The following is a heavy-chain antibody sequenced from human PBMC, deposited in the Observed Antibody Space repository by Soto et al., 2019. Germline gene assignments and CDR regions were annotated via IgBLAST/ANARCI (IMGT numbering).Heavy chain of an antibody. CDR2: IWYDGSNK. Sequence: GGSLRLSCAASGFTFSGYGMHWVRQAPGKGLEWMAVIWYDGSNKYYADSVKGRFTISRDNYKNTLYLQMNSLRAEDTAVYYCARDRAGEYSYGHNYYYYGMDVWGQGTTVTVSS. J-gene: IGHJ6*02. CDR3: ARDRAGEYSYGHNYYYYGMDV. D-gene: IGHD5-18*01. CDR1: GFTFSGYG. V-gene: IGHV3-33*01.